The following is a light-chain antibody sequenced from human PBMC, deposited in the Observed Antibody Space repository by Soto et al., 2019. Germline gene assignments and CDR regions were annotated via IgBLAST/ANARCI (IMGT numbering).Light chain of an antibody. V-gene: IGKV4-1*01. CDR1: QSVLYSSNNKNY. CDR2: WAS. CDR3: QQRKDWPPLT. Sequence: DIVMTQSPDSLAVSLGERATINCKSSQSVLYSSNNKNYLAWYKQKPGQPPKLLISWASTRESGVPDRFSGSGSGTNFTLTISSLQAEDVAVYYCQQRKDWPPLTFGGGTKVE. J-gene: IGKJ4*01.